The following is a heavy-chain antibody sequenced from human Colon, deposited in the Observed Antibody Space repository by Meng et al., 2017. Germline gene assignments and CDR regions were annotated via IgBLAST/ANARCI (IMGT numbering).Heavy chain of an antibody. D-gene: IGHD3-22*01. J-gene: IGHJ4*02. V-gene: IGHV4-4*02. CDR3: ASSDYYRSDY. CDR2: TSHSGST. Sequence: QVQLQEPAPGLVKPSETLSLPCAVSGGSISRSDWWSWVRQPPGKGLEWIGETSHSGSTNYSPSLKSRVTISLDKSKNQLSLKLNSVTAADTAVYYCASSDYYRSDYWGQGTLVTVSS. CDR1: GGSISRSDW.